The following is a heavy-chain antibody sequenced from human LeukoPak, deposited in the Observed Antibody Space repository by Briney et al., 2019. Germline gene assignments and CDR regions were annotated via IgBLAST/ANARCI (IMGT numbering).Heavy chain of an antibody. J-gene: IGHJ4*02. CDR1: GGSISSGGYY. CDR3: ARAPGTAMPITHFDY. D-gene: IGHD5-18*01. V-gene: IGHV4-31*03. CDR2: IYYSGST. Sequence: PSQTLSLTCTVSGGSISSGGYYWSWIRQHPGKGLEWIGYIYYSGSTYYIPSLKSRVTISVDTSKNQFSLKLSSVTAADTAVYYCARAPGTAMPITHFDYWGQGTLVTVSS.